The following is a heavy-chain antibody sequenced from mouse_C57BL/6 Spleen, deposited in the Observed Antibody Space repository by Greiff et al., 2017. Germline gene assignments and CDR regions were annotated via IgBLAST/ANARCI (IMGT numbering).Heavy chain of an antibody. J-gene: IGHJ4*01. CDR3: ARRDYDYGGGAMDY. D-gene: IGHD2-4*01. V-gene: IGHV1-19*01. Sequence: EVQLQQSGPVLVKPGASVKMSCKASGYTFTDYYMNWVKQSHGKSLEWIGVINPYNGGTSYNQKFKGKATLTVDKSSSTAYMELNSLTSEDSAVYYCARRDYDYGGGAMDYWGQGTSVTVSS. CDR1: GYTFTDYY. CDR2: INPYNGGT.